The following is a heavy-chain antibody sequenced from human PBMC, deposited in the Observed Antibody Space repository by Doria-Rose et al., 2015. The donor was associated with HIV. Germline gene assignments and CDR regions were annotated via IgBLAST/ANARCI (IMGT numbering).Heavy chain of an antibody. CDR2: IVSDNER. Sequence: QVTXXESGPVLVKPTETLTLTCTVSGVSLSSPGMGVSWIRQPPGKALEWLANIVSDNERSYITSLKSRLTISRVASKSQVVLTMTDMDPVDTATYYCARIKSSRWYHKYYFDCWGQGTLVIVSA. CDR3: ARIKSSRWYHKYYFDC. CDR1: GVSLSSPGMG. J-gene: IGHJ4*02. D-gene: IGHD6-13*01. V-gene: IGHV2-26*01.